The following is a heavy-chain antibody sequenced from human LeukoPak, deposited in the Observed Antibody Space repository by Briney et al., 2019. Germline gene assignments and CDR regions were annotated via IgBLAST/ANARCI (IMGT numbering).Heavy chain of an antibody. D-gene: IGHD5-18*01. CDR3: ARAFGRGYSYSYGVY. CDR1: GGTFSSYA. J-gene: IGHJ4*02. Sequence: SVKVSCKTSGGTFSSYAISWVRQAPGQGLEWMGGIIPIFGTANYAQKFQGRVTITADESTSTAYMELSSLRSEDTAVYYCARAFGRGYSYSYGVYWGQGTLVTVSS. V-gene: IGHV1-69*13. CDR2: IIPIFGTA.